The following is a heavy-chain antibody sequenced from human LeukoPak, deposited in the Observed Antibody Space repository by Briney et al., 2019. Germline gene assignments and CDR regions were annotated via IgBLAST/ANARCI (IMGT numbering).Heavy chain of an antibody. CDR2: IYHSRST. J-gene: IGHJ1*01. CDR3: ARVAAAAGTVYFQH. D-gene: IGHD6-13*01. V-gene: IGHV4-4*02. Sequence: SGTLSLTCAVSGGSISSSNWWSWVRQPPGKGLEWIGEIYHSRSTNYNPSLKSRVTISVDKSKNQFSLKLSSVTAEDTAVYYCARVAAAAGTVYFQHWGQGTLVTVSS. CDR1: GGSISSSNW.